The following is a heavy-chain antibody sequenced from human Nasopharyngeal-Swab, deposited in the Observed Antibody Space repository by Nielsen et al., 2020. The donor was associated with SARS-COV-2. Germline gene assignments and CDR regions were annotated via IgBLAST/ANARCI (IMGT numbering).Heavy chain of an antibody. V-gene: IGHV3-23*01. CDR1: GFTFSSYA. D-gene: IGHD2-2*02. J-gene: IGHJ4*02. CDR2: ISGSGGST. CDR3: AKDLTAIRYYFDY. Sequence: GGSLRLSCAASGFTFSSYAMSWVSQAPGKGLEWVSAISGSGGSTYYADSVKGRFTISRDNSKNTLYMQMNSLRAEDTAVYYCAKDLTAIRYYFDYWGQGTLVTVSS.